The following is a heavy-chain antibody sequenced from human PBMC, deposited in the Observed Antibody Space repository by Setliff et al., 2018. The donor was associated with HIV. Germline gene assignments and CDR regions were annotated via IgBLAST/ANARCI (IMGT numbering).Heavy chain of an antibody. V-gene: IGHV1-18*04. D-gene: IGHD3-22*01. CDR2: ISTYNGNT. CDR3: ARTYYYDSSGYYGYYYYYYMDV. J-gene: IGHJ6*03. Sequence: ASVKVSCKASGYTFTSYGISWVRQAPGQGLEWMGWISTYNGNTNYAQKVQDRVIMTTDTSTSTAYMELRSLRSDDTAVYYCARTYYYDSSGYYGYYYYYYMDVWGKGTTVTVSS. CDR1: GYTFTSYG.